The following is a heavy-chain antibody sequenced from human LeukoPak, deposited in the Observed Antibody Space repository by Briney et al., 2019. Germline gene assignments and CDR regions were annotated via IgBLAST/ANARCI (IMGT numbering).Heavy chain of an antibody. Sequence: SETLSLICTVSGGSISSYYWSWIRQPPGKGLEWIGYIYYSGSTNYNPSLKSRVTISVDTSKNQFSLKLSSVTAADTAVYYCARVGSRYYDSSGYYSNWFDPWGQGTLVTVSS. CDR1: GGSISSYY. J-gene: IGHJ5*02. V-gene: IGHV4-59*01. CDR2: IYYSGST. D-gene: IGHD3-22*01. CDR3: ARVGSRYYDSSGYYSNWFDP.